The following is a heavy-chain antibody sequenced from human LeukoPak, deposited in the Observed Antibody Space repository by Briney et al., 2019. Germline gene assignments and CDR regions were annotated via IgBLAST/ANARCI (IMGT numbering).Heavy chain of an antibody. V-gene: IGHV3-21*01. CDR1: GFTFSSYS. CDR2: ISSSSSYI. J-gene: IGHJ4*02. CDR3: ARDQFYYDFWSGYHSPRKTYQDY. D-gene: IGHD3-3*01. Sequence: GGSLRPSCAASGFTFSSYSMNWVRQAPGKGLEWVSSISSSSSYIYYADSVKGRFTISRDNAKNSLYLQMNSLRAEDTAVYYCARDQFYYDFWSGYHSPRKTYQDYWGQGTLVTVSS.